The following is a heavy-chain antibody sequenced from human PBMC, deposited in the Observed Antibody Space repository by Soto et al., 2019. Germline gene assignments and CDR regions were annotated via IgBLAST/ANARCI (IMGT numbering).Heavy chain of an antibody. CDR3: AIRASYYDSSGYFDY. CDR1: GFTFSSYW. CDR2: INSDGSST. D-gene: IGHD3-22*01. V-gene: IGHV3-74*01. J-gene: IGHJ4*02. Sequence: GGSLRLSCAASGFTFSSYWMHWVRQAPGKGLVWVSRINSDGSSTSYADSVKGRFTISRDNAKNTLYLQMNSLRAEDTVLYYCAIRASYYDSSGYFDYWGQGTLVTVSS.